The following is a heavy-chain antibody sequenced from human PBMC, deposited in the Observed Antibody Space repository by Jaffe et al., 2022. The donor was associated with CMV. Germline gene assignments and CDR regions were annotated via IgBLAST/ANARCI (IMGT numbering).Heavy chain of an antibody. CDR3: ARPHGEGRIATPKYNWFDP. CDR2: IYYSGST. V-gene: IGHV4-39*01. Sequence: QLQLQESGPGLVKPSETLSLTCTVSGGSISSSSYYWGWIRQPPGKGLEWIGSIYYSGSTYYNPSLKSRVTISVDTSKNQFSLKLSSVTAADTAVYYCARPHGEGRIATPKYNWFDPWGQGTLVTVSS. D-gene: IGHD6-6*01. CDR1: GGSISSSSYY. J-gene: IGHJ5*02.